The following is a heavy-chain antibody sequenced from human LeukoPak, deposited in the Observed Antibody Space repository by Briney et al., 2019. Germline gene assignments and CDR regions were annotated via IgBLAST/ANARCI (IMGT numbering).Heavy chain of an antibody. D-gene: IGHD3-10*01. Sequence: GGSLRLSCAASGFTFSSYGMHWVRQAPGKGLEWVAVISYDGSNKYYADSVKGRFTISRDNSKNTLYLQMNSLRAEDTAVYYCARDRNYYGSGDADYWGQGTPVTVSS. CDR2: ISYDGSNK. CDR1: GFTFSSYG. V-gene: IGHV3-30*03. J-gene: IGHJ4*02. CDR3: ARDRNYYGSGDADY.